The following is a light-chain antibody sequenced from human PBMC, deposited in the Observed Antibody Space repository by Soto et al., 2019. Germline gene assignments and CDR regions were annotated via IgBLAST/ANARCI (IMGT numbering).Light chain of an antibody. CDR3: QQYATSPRT. Sequence: ENVLTQSLGTLSLSPGEEATLSCRASQSVNNNYLAWYQQIPGQPPRLLIYGASSRATGIPDRFSGRGSGTDFTLTIARLEPEDFSVYYCQQYATSPRTFGQGTKVDIK. CDR1: QSVNNNY. J-gene: IGKJ1*01. CDR2: GAS. V-gene: IGKV3-20*01.